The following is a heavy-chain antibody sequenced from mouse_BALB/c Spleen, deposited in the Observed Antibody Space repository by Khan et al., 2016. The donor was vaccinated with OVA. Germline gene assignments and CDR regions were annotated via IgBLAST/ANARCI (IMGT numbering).Heavy chain of an antibody. CDR2: FDPENGNT. J-gene: IGHJ3*01. D-gene: IGHD2-3*01. Sequence: EVQLQESGPELVRPGALVNLSCKASGFTITDYYMHWVKQRPEQGLLWIGWFDPENGNTIYDPKFQGKVSITSDTSSNTVYLQLSSLTSEDTAVYDCARDGYSPWFDYWGQGTLVTVSA. V-gene: IGHV14-1*02. CDR1: GFTITDYY. CDR3: ARDGYSPWFDY.